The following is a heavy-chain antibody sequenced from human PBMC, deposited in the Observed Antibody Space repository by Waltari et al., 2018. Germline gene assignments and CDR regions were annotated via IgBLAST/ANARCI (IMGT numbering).Heavy chain of an antibody. CDR1: GFSLSDHF. CDR3: VRLGRFSGDYYPDY. CDR2: SRNKANRYAT. V-gene: IGHV3-72*01. J-gene: IGHJ4*02. Sequence: EVLLLGSGGGLVQPGGSLRLSCAASGFSLSDHFIDCVRQAPGKGLEWVGRSRNKANRYATEYAASVKGRFTISRDDSKTSLYLQMNSLKIEDTAMYYCVRLGRFSGDYYPDYWGQGTLVTVSS. D-gene: IGHD1-26*01.